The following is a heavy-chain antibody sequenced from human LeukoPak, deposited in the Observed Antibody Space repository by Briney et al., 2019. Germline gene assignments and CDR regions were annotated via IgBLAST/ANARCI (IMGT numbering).Heavy chain of an antibody. CDR3: ARVRVEQWLVELDY. D-gene: IGHD6-19*01. CDR2: ISSSSSYI. Sequence: GGSLRLSRAASGFTFSSYSMNRVRQAPGKGLEWVSSISSSSSYIYYADSVKGRFTISRDNAKNSLYLQMNSLRAEDTAVYYCARVRVEQWLVELDYWGQGTLVTVSS. J-gene: IGHJ4*02. CDR1: GFTFSSYS. V-gene: IGHV3-21*01.